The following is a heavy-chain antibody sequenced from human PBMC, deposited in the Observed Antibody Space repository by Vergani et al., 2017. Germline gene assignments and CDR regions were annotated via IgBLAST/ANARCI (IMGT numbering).Heavy chain of an antibody. D-gene: IGHD3-16*01. V-gene: IGHV4-39*01. J-gene: IGHJ2*01. CDR2: IYNSGNG. CDR3: ASGKYYSDSTSHFRGRYFDV. CDR1: GDSIISRSYY. Sequence: QMQLQESGPGLVKASETLSLTCTVSGDSIISRSYYWGWIGQPQGKGREWVGSIYNSGNGDSSSSLKSRVTISADTLKNQFSLRLTSVTAADTAVYYCASGKYYSDSTSHFRGRYFDVWGRGTLVTVPS.